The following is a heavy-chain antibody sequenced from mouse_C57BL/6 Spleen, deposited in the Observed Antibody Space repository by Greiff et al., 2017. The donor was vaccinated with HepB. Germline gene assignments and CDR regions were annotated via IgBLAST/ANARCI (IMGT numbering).Heavy chain of an antibody. CDR2: IDPENGDT. Sequence: EVKLVESGAELVRPGASVKLSCTASGFNIKDDYMHWVKQRPEQGLEWIGWIDPENGDTEYASKFQGKATITADTSSNTAYLQLSSLTSEDTAVYYCTGYDGYAHWGQGTTLTVSS. V-gene: IGHV14-4*01. CDR3: TGYDGYAH. J-gene: IGHJ2*01. D-gene: IGHD2-3*01. CDR1: GFNIKDDY.